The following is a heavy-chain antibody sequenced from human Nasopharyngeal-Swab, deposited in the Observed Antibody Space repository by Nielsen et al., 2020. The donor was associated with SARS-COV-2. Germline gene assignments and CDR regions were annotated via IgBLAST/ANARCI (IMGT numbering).Heavy chain of an antibody. J-gene: IGHJ6*02. V-gene: IGHV1-8*01. Sequence: ASVKVSCKASGYTFTSYDINWVRQATGQGLEWMGWMNPNSGNTGYAQKFQGGVTMTRNTSISTAYMELSSLRSEDTAVYYCARASLGYYYYYGMDVWGQGTTVTVSS. CDR1: GYTFTSYD. CDR2: MNPNSGNT. CDR3: ARASLGYYYYYGMDV.